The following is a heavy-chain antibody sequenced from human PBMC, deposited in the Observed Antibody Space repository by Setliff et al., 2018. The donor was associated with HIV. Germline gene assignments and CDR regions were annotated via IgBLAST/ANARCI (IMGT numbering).Heavy chain of an antibody. Sequence: ASVKVSCKASGYTFTTYDITWVRQAPGQGLEWLGWISPYNGHTNFAQKFQGRVTMTTDTATSTAYMEVRSLRSDDTAVYYCAREALAWYHYDSSGYSNWFDPWGQGTLVTVSS. J-gene: IGHJ5*02. D-gene: IGHD3-22*01. CDR1: GYTFTTYD. CDR2: ISPYNGHT. CDR3: AREALAWYHYDSSGYSNWFDP. V-gene: IGHV1-18*01.